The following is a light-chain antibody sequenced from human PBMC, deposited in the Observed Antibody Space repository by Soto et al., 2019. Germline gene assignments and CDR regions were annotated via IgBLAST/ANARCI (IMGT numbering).Light chain of an antibody. CDR1: QSVRSER. CDR2: DAS. V-gene: IGKV3-20*01. J-gene: IGKJ5*01. CDR3: QQYDVSPIT. Sequence: EIVLTQSPGTLSLSPGERASRNCRASQSVRSERLAWYQHKRGQAPRLVIFDASSRATGIPERFSGSGSGTDFTLTITRLEPEDFAVYFCQQYDVSPITFGLGTRLEIK.